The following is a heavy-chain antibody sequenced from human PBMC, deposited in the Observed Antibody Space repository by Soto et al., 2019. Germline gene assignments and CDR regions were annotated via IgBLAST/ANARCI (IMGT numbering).Heavy chain of an antibody. Sequence: PSETLSLTCAVYGGSFSGYSWTWIRQPPGTGLEWIGEINHSGSTNYNPSIKSRVTISVDTSKNQFSLKLTSVTAADTALYYCARDKITGLFDYWGQGTLVTVSS. V-gene: IGHV4-34*01. D-gene: IGHD2-8*02. CDR2: INHSGST. CDR1: GGSFSGYS. J-gene: IGHJ4*02. CDR3: ARDKITGLFDY.